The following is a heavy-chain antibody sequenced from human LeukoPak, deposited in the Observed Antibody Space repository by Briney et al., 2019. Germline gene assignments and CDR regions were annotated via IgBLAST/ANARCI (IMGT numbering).Heavy chain of an antibody. V-gene: IGHV3-30*02. CDR3: AKVGMAAASYYYYYYMDV. CDR1: GFTFSSYG. Sequence: GGSLRLSCAASGFTFSSYGMHWVRQAPGKGLEWVAFIRYDGSNKYYADYVKGRFTISRDNSKNTLYLQMNSLRAEDTAVYYCAKVGMAAASYYYYYYMDVWGKGTTVTISS. D-gene: IGHD6-13*01. CDR2: IRYDGSNK. J-gene: IGHJ6*03.